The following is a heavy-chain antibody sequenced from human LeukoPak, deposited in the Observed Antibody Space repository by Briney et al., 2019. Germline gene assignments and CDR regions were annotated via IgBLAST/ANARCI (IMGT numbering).Heavy chain of an antibody. V-gene: IGHV3-23*01. CDR2: VSSSGVST. CDR1: GFTFSSCA. CDR3: AKRGSGWYWDDY. Sequence: GGSLRLSCAASGFTFSSCAMSWVRQAPGKGLEWVSGVSSSGVSTNYADSVKGRFTISRDNSKNTLYLQMNSMTAEDTAVYYCAKRGSGWYWDDYWGQGTLVTVSS. D-gene: IGHD6-19*01. J-gene: IGHJ4*02.